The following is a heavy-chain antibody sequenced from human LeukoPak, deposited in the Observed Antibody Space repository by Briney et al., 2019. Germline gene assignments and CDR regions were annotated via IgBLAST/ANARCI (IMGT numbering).Heavy chain of an antibody. V-gene: IGHV3-7*04. CDR1: GFTFSSYW. CDR2: IRKDGSDE. D-gene: IGHD1-14*01. Sequence: GDSLRLSCSASGFTFSSYWMSWVRQAPGKGLEWVANIRKDGSDEHYVDSVEGRFTISRDNAKNSLYLQMNSLRTEDTAVYYCAKDPSEIWGQGTMVTVSS. J-gene: IGHJ3*02. CDR3: AKDPSEI.